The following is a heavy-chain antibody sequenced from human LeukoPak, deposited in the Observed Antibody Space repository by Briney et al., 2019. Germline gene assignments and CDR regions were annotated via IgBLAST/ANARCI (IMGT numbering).Heavy chain of an antibody. CDR1: GGTFSSYA. J-gene: IGHJ3*02. CDR3: ARRAAAANDAFDI. V-gene: IGHV1-69*04. CDR2: IIPILGIA. Sequence: SVKVSCKASGGTFSSYAISWVRRAPGQGLKWMGRIIPILGIANYAQKFQGSVTITADKSTSTAYMELSSLRPEDTAVYYCARRAAAANDAFDIWGQGTMVTVSS. D-gene: IGHD6-13*01.